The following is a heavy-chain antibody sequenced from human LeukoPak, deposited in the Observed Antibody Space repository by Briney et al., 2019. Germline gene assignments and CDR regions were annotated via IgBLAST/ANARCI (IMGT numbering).Heavy chain of an antibody. CDR3: ARASRSGYYYGY. D-gene: IGHD3-22*01. Sequence: SETLSLTCTVSGGSISSYYWSWIRQPPGKGLEWIGYIYHSGSTYYNPSLKSRVTISVDTSKNQFSLKLSSVTAADTAVYYCARASRSGYYYGYWGQGTLVTVSS. V-gene: IGHV4-59*12. CDR1: GGSISSYY. CDR2: IYHSGST. J-gene: IGHJ4*02.